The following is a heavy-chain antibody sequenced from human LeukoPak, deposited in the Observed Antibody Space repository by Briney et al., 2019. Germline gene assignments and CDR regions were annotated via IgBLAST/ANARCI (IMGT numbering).Heavy chain of an antibody. Sequence: GGSLRLSCTASGFTFSTYWMHWVRQAPGKGLVRVSLINSDGSYTDFADSVKGRFTISRDNAQSTLYLQMNSLRAEDTAVYYCATELRESGASSRNAFDIWGQGTVVSVSS. D-gene: IGHD2-15*01. V-gene: IGHV3-74*01. CDR3: ATELRESGASSRNAFDI. J-gene: IGHJ3*02. CDR2: INSDGSYT. CDR1: GFTFSTYW.